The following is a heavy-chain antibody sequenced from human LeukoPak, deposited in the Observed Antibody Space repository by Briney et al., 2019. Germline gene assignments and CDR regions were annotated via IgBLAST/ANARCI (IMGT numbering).Heavy chain of an antibody. CDR2: INNDGTYI. CDR3: ARAGGDGYNSAY. Sequence: GGSLRLSCAASGFIFSNSAMNWVRQAPGKGLEWVSSINNDGTYIYYAGSVKGRFTISRDNAKNSLYLRLNSLRVEDTAVYYCARAGGDGYNSAYWGQGTLVTVSS. J-gene: IGHJ4*02. CDR1: GFIFSNSA. D-gene: IGHD5-24*01. V-gene: IGHV3-21*01.